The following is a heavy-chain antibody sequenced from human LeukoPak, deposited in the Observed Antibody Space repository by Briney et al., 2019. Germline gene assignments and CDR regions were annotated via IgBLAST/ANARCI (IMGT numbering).Heavy chain of an antibody. J-gene: IGHJ6*04. CDR3: AELGITMIGGV. CDR2: ISSSGSAF. CDR1: GFTFSSYE. V-gene: IGHV3-48*03. D-gene: IGHD3-10*02. Sequence: PGGSLRLSCAASGFTFSSYEMNWVRQAPGKGLEWVSYISSSGSAFSYADSVKGRFTISRDNAKNSLYLQMDSLRAEDTAVYYCAELGITMIGGVWGKGTTVTISS.